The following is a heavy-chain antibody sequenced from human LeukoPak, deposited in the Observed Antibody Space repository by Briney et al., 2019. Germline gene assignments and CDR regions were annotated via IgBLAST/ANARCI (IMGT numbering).Heavy chain of an antibody. J-gene: IGHJ5*02. Sequence: ASVKVSCKASGYKFTGYYIHWVRQAPGLGLEWMGWINPDSGVTDSVQKFQDRVTMTRDTSTTTAYMELSRLRADDTAIYYCARVAYGGNLRWFDPWGQGTLVTVSS. CDR1: GYKFTGYY. D-gene: IGHD4-23*01. V-gene: IGHV1-2*02. CDR2: INPDSGVT. CDR3: ARVAYGGNLRWFDP.